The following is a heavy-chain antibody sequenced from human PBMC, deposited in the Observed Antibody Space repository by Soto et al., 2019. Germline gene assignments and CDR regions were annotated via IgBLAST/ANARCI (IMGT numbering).Heavy chain of an antibody. D-gene: IGHD6-13*01. CDR3: ARHPERIAQIGWFDP. CDR2: ISSSSSTI. V-gene: IGHV3-48*01. CDR1: GFTLSSYS. J-gene: IGHJ5*02. Sequence: GGSLRLSCTASGFTLSSYSMNWVRQGPGKGLEWVSYISSSSSTIYYADSVKGRFTISRDNAKNSLYLQMNSLRAEDTAVYYCARHPERIAQIGWFDPWGQGTLVTVSS.